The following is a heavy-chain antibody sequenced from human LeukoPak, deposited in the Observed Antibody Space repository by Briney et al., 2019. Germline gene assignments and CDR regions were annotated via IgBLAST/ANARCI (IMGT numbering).Heavy chain of an antibody. Sequence: ASVKVSCKSSGYTFTNYGISWVRQAPGQGLEWMGWISGYNGDTKYAQKVQGRVTMTTDKFTSTAYMELRSLRSDDTAVYYCARDRAYGYSTVWDFDYWGQGTLVTVSS. V-gene: IGHV1-18*01. CDR2: ISGYNGDT. D-gene: IGHD6-19*01. CDR3: ARDRAYGYSTVWDFDY. J-gene: IGHJ4*02. CDR1: GYTFTNYG.